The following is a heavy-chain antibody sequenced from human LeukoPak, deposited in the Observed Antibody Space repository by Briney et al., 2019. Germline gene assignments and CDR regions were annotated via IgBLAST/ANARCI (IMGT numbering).Heavy chain of an antibody. J-gene: IGHJ3*02. V-gene: IGHV1-8*02. CDR3: ARGRPAYSSSWYPDDLSDAFDI. D-gene: IGHD6-13*01. CDR1: GYTFTGYY. CDR2: INPNSGNT. Sequence: ASVKVSCKASGYTFTGYYMHWVRQAPGQGLEWMGRINPNSGNTGYAQKFQGRVTMTRNTSISTAYMELSSLRSEDTAVYYCARGRPAYSSSWYPDDLSDAFDIWGQGTMVTVSS.